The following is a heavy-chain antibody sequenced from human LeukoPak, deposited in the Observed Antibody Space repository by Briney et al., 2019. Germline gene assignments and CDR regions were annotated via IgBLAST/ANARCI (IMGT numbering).Heavy chain of an antibody. CDR1: GFTFSSYA. J-gene: IGHJ4*02. CDR2: ISYDGSNK. CDR3: ARGDYYDSSGFDY. D-gene: IGHD3-22*01. Sequence: SGGSLRLSCAASGFTFSSYAMHWVRQAPGKGLEWVAVISYDGSNKYYADSVKGRFTISRDNSKNTLYLQMNSLRAEDTAVYYCARGDYYDSSGFDYWGQGTLVTVSS. V-gene: IGHV3-30-3*01.